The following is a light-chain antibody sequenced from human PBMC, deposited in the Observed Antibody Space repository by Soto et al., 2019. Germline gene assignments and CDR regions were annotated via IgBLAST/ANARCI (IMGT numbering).Light chain of an antibody. V-gene: IGKV3-15*01. CDR3: QQANSFPFT. J-gene: IGKJ4*01. Sequence: EIVMTQSPATLSVSPGERATLSCRASQSVSSNLAWYQQKPGQTPKLLIYVASTRATGIPARFSGSGSGTEFTLTISSLQSEDFATYYCQQANSFPFTFGGGTKVEIK. CDR1: QSVSSN. CDR2: VAS.